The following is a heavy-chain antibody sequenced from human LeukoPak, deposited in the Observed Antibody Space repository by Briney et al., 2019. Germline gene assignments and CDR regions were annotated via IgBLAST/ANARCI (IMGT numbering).Heavy chain of an antibody. V-gene: IGHV4-4*09. CDR3: ARSAYYMDV. J-gene: IGHJ6*03. CDR1: GGSVSTKS. Sequence: SETLSLTCTVSGGSVSTKSWSWIRQPPGKGLEWIGYIYTSGRTSYNPSLKSRVTISVGTSKNQFSLKLSSVTAADTAVYYCARSAYYMDVWGKGTTVTVSS. CDR2: IYTSGRT.